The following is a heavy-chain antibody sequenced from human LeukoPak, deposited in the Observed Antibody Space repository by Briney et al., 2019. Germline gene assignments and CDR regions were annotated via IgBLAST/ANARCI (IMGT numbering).Heavy chain of an antibody. D-gene: IGHD3-22*01. Sequence: GGSLRLSCAASGFTFSSYAMLWVRQAPGKGLEWVAVISYDGSNKYYADSVKGRFTISRDNSKNTLYLQMNSLRAEDTAVYYCARDLPNSGVPNSGYTDAFDIWGQGTMVTVSS. CDR2: ISYDGSNK. V-gene: IGHV3-30-3*01. CDR1: GFTFSSYA. CDR3: ARDLPNSGVPNSGYTDAFDI. J-gene: IGHJ3*02.